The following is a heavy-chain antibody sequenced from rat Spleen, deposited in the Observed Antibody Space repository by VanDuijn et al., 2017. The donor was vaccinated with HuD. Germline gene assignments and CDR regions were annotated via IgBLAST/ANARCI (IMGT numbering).Heavy chain of an antibody. J-gene: IGHJ3*01. CDR3: ARSDGTHYYLPFAD. D-gene: IGHD1-1*01. CDR2: INSAGNA. Sequence: EVQLQESGPGPVKVSESLSLTCSVTGHSITSSYRWNWIRKFPGNKLEWMGYINSAGNANYNPSLKSRISISRDTSKNQFFLQLNSVTTEDTATYYCARSDGTHYYLPFADWGQGTLVTVSS. CDR1: GHSITSSYR. V-gene: IGHV3-3*01.